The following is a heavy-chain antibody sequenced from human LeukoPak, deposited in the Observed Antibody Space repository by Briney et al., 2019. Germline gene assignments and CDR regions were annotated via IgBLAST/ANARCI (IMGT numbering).Heavy chain of an antibody. D-gene: IGHD4-11*01. J-gene: IGHJ5*02. CDR3: ARVYVAVNNWFDP. V-gene: IGHV1-69*13. CDR2: IIPIFGTA. Sequence: ASVKVSCKASGYTFTSYGVSWVRQAPGQGLEWMGGIIPIFGTANYAQKFQGRVTITADESTSTAYMELSSLRSEDTAVYYCARVYVAVNNWFDPWGQGTLVTVSS. CDR1: GYTFTSYG.